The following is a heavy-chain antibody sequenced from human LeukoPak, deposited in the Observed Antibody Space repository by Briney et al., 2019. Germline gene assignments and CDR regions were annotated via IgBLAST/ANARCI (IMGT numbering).Heavy chain of an antibody. D-gene: IGHD4-11*01. V-gene: IGHV4-59*08. CDR1: GGSISSYF. Sequence: SETLSLTCTVSGGSISSYFWSWIRQPPGKGLEWIGYIYDSGSTNNNPSLKSRVTISVDTSKNQFSLKLNSVTAADTAVYYCARHPRTYTNYNNGFDYWGQGTLVTVSS. CDR2: IYDSGST. J-gene: IGHJ4*02. CDR3: ARHPRTYTNYNNGFDY.